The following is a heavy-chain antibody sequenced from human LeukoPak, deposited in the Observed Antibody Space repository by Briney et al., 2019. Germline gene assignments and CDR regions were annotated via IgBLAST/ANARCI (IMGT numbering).Heavy chain of an antibody. Sequence: ASVKVSCKASGGTFSSYAISWVRQAPGQGLEWMGWINPNSGGTNYAQKFQGRVTMTRDTSISTAYMELSRLRSDDTAVYYCARDRSVRGGDRVLNYWGQGTLVTVSS. CDR1: GGTFSSYA. CDR3: ARDRSVRGGDRVLNY. D-gene: IGHD2-21*02. CDR2: INPNSGGT. V-gene: IGHV1-2*02. J-gene: IGHJ4*02.